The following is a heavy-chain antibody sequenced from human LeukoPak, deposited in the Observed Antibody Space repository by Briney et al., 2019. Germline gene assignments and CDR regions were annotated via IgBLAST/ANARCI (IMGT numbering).Heavy chain of an antibody. CDR3: ARRLAGTEDY. D-gene: IGHD6-13*01. V-gene: IGHV4-30-2*03. Sequence: SQTLSLTCTVSGGSISSGSYYWSWIRQPPGKGLEWIGRIYYSGSTYYNPSLKSRVTISVDTSKNQFSLKLSSVTAADTAVYYCARRLAGTEDYWGQGTLVTVSS. CDR1: GGSISSGSYY. J-gene: IGHJ4*02. CDR2: IYYSGST.